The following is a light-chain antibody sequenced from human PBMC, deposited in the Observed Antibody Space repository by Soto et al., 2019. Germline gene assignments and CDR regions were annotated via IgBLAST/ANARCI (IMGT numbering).Light chain of an antibody. J-gene: IGKJ4*01. V-gene: IGKV2-30*01. CDR1: QSLVYSDGKTY. Sequence: DVVMTQSPLSLPVTLGQPASISCRSSQSLVYSDGKTYLNWFQQRPGKSPRRLIYKVSNRDSGVPDRLSGSGSGTDFTLKISRVEAEDVGVYYCMQGTHWALTVGGGTKVEIK. CDR2: KVS. CDR3: MQGTHWALT.